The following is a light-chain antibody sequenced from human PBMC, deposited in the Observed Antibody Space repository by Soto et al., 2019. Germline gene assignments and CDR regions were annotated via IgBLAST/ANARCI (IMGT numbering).Light chain of an antibody. CDR2: GAS. CDR3: QQYGSSQWT. CDR1: QSVSSSF. J-gene: IGKJ1*01. Sequence: EIVLTQSPGTLSLSPGERATLSCRASQSVSSSFLAWYRQRPGQAPRLLIYGASSRAPDIPDRFRGSGSGTDFTLTIDRLEPEDFALYYCQQYGSSQWTFGQGTKVEIK. V-gene: IGKV3-20*01.